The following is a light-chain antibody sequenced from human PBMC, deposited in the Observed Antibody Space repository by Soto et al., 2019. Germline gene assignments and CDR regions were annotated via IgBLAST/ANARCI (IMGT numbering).Light chain of an antibody. V-gene: IGKV3-11*01. Sequence: EIVLTQSPATLSLSPGERATLSCRASQSVSSSLGWYQQKPGQPPRLLIYDASKRVTGIPARFSGSGSGTDFTLAISSLEPEDFAVYFCQQRTDGWRFGQGTKVEIK. CDR1: QSVSSS. CDR3: QQRTDGWR. CDR2: DAS. J-gene: IGKJ1*01.